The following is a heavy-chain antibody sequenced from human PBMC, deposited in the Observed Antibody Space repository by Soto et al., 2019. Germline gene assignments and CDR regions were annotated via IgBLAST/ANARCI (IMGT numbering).Heavy chain of an antibody. CDR2: MNPNSGNT. CDR1: GYTFTSYD. V-gene: IGHV1-8*01. Sequence: ASVKVSCKASGYTFTSYDINWVRQATGQGLEWMGWMNPNSGNTGYAQKFQGRVTMTRNTSISTAYMELSSLRSGDTAVYYCARAGCSSTSCYYYYYYMDVWGKGTTVTVSS. J-gene: IGHJ6*03. D-gene: IGHD2-2*01. CDR3: ARAGCSSTSCYYYYYYMDV.